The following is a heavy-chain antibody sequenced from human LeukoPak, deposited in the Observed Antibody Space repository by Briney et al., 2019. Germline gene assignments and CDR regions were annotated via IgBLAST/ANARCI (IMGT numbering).Heavy chain of an antibody. CDR1: GITFNSYS. CDR3: ASVPPTGYYYMAV. V-gene: IGHV3-21*01. CDR2: ISSGSVYL. J-gene: IGHJ6*03. Sequence: GGSLRLSCVASGITFNSYSMNWVRQAPGKGLEWVAHISSGSVYLHYADSVKGRFTISKDKAKNSLYLQMNSLRAEDTAIYFCASVPPTGYYYMAVWGKGTTVTVS.